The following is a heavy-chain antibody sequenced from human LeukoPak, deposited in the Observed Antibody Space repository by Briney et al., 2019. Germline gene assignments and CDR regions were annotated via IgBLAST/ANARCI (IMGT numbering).Heavy chain of an antibody. J-gene: IGHJ4*02. CDR2: ISGTGGSA. Sequence: GGSLRLSCSASGFTFSNYAMSWVRQAPGKGLEWVSTISGTGGSAKYADSVKGRFTFSRDSSKDTLYLQMNGLRAEDTAVYYCAKDQGGRYYDILAGYYPENFFDYWGQGTLVTVSS. D-gene: IGHD3-9*01. CDR1: GFTFSNYA. V-gene: IGHV3-23*01. CDR3: AKDQGGRYYDILAGYYPENFFDY.